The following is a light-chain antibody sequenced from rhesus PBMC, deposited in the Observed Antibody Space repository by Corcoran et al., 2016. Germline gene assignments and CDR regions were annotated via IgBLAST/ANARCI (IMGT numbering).Light chain of an antibody. Sequence: DIQMTQSPSSLSASVGDRVTVTCRASQGINKELTWFQQKPGKAPALLIYAASPLQTGGSSRFIGSGTGPDYTLTITSLPPEDVATYFCLQDYGLPFTFGGGTKVEIK. CDR2: AAS. J-gene: IGKJ4*01. CDR1: QGINKE. V-gene: IGKV1-94*01. CDR3: LQDYGLPFT.